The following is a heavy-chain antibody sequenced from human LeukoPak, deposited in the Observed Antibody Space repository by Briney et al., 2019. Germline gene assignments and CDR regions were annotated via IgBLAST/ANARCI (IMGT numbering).Heavy chain of an antibody. J-gene: IGHJ6*03. Sequence: GASVKVSCKASGYTFTGYYMHWVRQAPGQGLEWMGRINPNSGGTNYAQKFQGRATMTRDTSISTAYMELSRLRSDDTAVYYCARAPAAVAGRPYYYYYYMDVWGKGTTVTVSS. CDR1: GYTFTGYY. V-gene: IGHV1-2*06. CDR3: ARAPAAVAGRPYYYYYYMDV. D-gene: IGHD6-19*01. CDR2: INPNSGGT.